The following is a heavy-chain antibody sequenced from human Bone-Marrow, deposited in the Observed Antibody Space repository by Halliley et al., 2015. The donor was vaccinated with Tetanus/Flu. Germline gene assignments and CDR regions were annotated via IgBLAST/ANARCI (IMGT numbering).Heavy chain of an antibody. CDR3: ARIGGSSGPSFDS. J-gene: IGHJ4*02. CDR2: ISSSGSTI. V-gene: IGHV3-48*03. Sequence: SLRLSCAGSGFVFSSHEMNWVRQAPGKGLEWVSYISSSGSTIYYADSVKGRFTISRDNAKNSLSLQMNSLRVEDTAVYFCARIGGSSGPSFDSWGQGTLVTVSS. CDR1: GFVFSSHE. D-gene: IGHD2-15*01.